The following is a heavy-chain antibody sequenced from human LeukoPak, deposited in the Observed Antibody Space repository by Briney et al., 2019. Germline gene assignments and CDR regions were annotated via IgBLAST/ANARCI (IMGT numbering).Heavy chain of an antibody. D-gene: IGHD3-10*01. J-gene: IGHJ4*02. Sequence: SETLSLTCTVSGGSISSYYWSWIRQPAGKGLEWIGRIYTSGSTNYNPSLKSRVTISVDTSKNQFSLKLSSVTAADTAVYYCAREYGSGSYGDFDYWGQGTLVTVSS. CDR3: AREYGSGSYGDFDY. V-gene: IGHV4-4*07. CDR1: GGSISSYY. CDR2: IYTSGST.